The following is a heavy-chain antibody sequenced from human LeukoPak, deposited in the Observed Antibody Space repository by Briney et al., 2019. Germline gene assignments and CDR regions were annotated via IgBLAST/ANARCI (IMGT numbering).Heavy chain of an antibody. CDR3: AREIVGAIKSYFDY. V-gene: IGHV3-7*01. J-gene: IGHJ4*02. CDR1: GFTFSSYW. Sequence: GGSLRLSCTASGFTFSSYWMSWVRQAPGMGLEWVANIRQDGGLKHYVDSVKGRFTISRDNAENSLYLQMNSLRAEDTAVYYCAREIVGAIKSYFDYWGQGTLVTASS. CDR2: IRQDGGLK. D-gene: IGHD1-26*01.